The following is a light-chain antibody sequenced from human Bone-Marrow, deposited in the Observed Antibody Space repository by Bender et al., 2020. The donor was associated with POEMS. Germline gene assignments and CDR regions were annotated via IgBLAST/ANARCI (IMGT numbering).Light chain of an antibody. Sequence: QSALTQPASVSGSPGQSITISCTGASSDIGAYNYVSWYQQFPGKAPKLIIFDVSNRPSGVSNRFSGSKSAYTASLTISGLQADDEADYYCTSSTTTNTWVFGGGTKLTVL. CDR3: TSSTTTNTWV. J-gene: IGLJ3*02. CDR1: SSDIGAYNY. V-gene: IGLV2-14*03. CDR2: DVS.